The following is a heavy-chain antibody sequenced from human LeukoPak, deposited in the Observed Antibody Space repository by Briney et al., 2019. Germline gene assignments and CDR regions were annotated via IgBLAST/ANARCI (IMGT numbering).Heavy chain of an antibody. V-gene: IGHV1-18*01. Sequence: ASVKVSCKASGYTFTSYGISWVRQPPGQGLEWMAWISTYNGNTNYAQNLQGRVTMTTDTSTSTAYMELRSLTSDDTAVYYCARVPPRVTAAGYDNWGQGTLVTVSS. J-gene: IGHJ4*02. CDR3: ARVPPRVTAAGYDN. CDR1: GYTFTSYG. CDR2: ISTYNGNT. D-gene: IGHD6-13*01.